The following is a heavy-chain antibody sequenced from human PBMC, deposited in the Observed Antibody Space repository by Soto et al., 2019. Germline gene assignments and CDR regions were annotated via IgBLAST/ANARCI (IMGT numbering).Heavy chain of an antibody. CDR1: GGTFSSYA. CDR2: IIPIFGTA. CDR3: ASSPIVEYYYGSGSAYYYYYYGMDV. D-gene: IGHD3-10*01. V-gene: IGHV1-69*13. J-gene: IGHJ6*04. Sequence: AASVKVSCKASGGTFSSYAISWVRQAPGQGLEWMGGIIPIFGTANYAQKFQGRVTITADESTSTAYMELSSLRSEDTAVYYCASSPIVEYYYGSGSAYYYYYYGMDVWGKGTTVTVSS.